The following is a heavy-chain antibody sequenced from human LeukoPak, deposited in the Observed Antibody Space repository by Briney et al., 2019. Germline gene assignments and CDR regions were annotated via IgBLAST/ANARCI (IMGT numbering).Heavy chain of an antibody. Sequence: SETLSLTCTISGDSTNTYFWSWIRQPPGKGLEWIGYIYYTGTTNYNPSLKSRVTISVDTSKNQFSLKLSSVTAADTAVYYCARVVTGRLDYWGQGTLVTVSS. CDR3: ARVVTGRLDY. CDR2: IYYTGTT. D-gene: IGHD7-27*01. V-gene: IGHV4-59*01. J-gene: IGHJ4*02. CDR1: GDSTNTYF.